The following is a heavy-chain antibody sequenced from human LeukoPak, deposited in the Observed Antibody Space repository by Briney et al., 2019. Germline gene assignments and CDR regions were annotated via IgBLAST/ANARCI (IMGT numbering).Heavy chain of an antibody. CDR3: AREIAAAGTLWAFDI. J-gene: IGHJ3*02. Sequence: SETLSLTCAVSGGSLSGYYWTWIRQPPGKGLEWIGYIYYSGSTNYNPSLKSRVTISVDTSKNQFSLKLSSVTAADTAVYYCAREIAAAGTLWAFDIWGQGTMVTVSS. V-gene: IGHV4-59*01. D-gene: IGHD6-13*01. CDR1: GGSLSGYY. CDR2: IYYSGST.